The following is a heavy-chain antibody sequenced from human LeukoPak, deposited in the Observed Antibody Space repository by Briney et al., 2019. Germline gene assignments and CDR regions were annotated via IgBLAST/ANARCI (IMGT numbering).Heavy chain of an antibody. CDR1: GFTFSSYA. V-gene: IGHV3-23*01. J-gene: IGHJ4*02. CDR2: ISGSGGST. Sequence: GGSLRLSCAASGFTFSSYAMSWVRQAPGKGREWVSAISGSGGSTYYADSVKGRFTISRDNSKNTLYLQMKRLRDEDTAVYYCAKRGEYCSSTSCYSGSGPNKQGYYFDYWGQGTLVTVSS. CDR3: AKRGEYCSSTSCYSGSGPNKQGYYFDY. D-gene: IGHD2-2*01.